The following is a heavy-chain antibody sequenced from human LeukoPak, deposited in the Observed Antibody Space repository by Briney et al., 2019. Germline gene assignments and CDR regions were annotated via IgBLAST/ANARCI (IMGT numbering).Heavy chain of an antibody. V-gene: IGHV3-43D*03. CDR1: GFTFDDYG. CDR2: ISWDGATT. J-gene: IGHJ4*02. CDR3: SRARSASHNCGGDCYPYFDY. D-gene: IGHD2-21*02. Sequence: GGSLRLSCAASGFTFDDYGMTWVRQAPEKGLEWVALISWDGATTYYADSVKGRFNISRDNSKNSLYLQMNSLRAEDTAFYYCSRARSASHNCGGDCYPYFDYWGRGTLVTVSS.